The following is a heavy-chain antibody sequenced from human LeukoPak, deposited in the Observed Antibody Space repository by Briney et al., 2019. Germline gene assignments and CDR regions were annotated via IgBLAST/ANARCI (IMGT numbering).Heavy chain of an antibody. CDR1: GFTFSSYW. Sequence: GGSLRLSCAAFGFTFSSYWMSWVRQAPGKGLECVANIKTDGSEKYYLGSVEGRFSISRDNAKNTLYLQMNSLRVDDTAIYFCARDLNWPGPWGQGTLVTVSS. J-gene: IGHJ5*02. V-gene: IGHV3-7*03. CDR3: ARDLNWPGP. CDR2: IKTDGSEK.